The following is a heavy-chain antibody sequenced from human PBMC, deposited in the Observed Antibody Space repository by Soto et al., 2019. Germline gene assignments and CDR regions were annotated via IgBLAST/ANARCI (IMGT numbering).Heavy chain of an antibody. Sequence: PSETLSLTCAVYGGSFSGYYWSWIRQPPGKGLEWIGEINHSGSTNYNPSLKSRVTISVDPSKNQFSLKLSSVTAADTAVYYCARSPFLGVRGVIIVYYGMDVWGQGTTVTVSS. CDR3: ARSPFLGVRGVIIVYYGMDV. CDR2: INHSGST. J-gene: IGHJ6*02. CDR1: GGSFSGYY. D-gene: IGHD3-10*01. V-gene: IGHV4-34*01.